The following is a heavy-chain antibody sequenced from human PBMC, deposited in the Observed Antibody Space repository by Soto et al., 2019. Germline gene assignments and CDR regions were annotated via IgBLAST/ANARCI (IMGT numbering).Heavy chain of an antibody. CDR2: ISGTRNII. CDR3: VKDMYEGSSGGSLDY. J-gene: IGHJ4*02. Sequence: EVQLVESGGGLVQPGRSLRLSCAASGFTFYDFAMHWVRQAPVKGLEWVSRISGTRNIIDYVDSVKGRFIISRHNAKNSLYLQMNSLRPEDTAFYYCVKDMYEGSSGGSLDYWGQGTLVTGSS. D-gene: IGHD2-15*01. V-gene: IGHV3-9*01. CDR1: GFTFYDFA.